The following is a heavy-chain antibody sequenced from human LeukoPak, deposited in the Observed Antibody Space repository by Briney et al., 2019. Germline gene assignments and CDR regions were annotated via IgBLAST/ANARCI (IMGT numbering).Heavy chain of an antibody. CDR3: ARSCGSTSCYYYYYYGMDV. Sequence: ASVKVSCKASGYTFTGYYMHWVRPAPGQGLEWMGWINPNSGGTNYAQKFQGRVTMTRDTSISTAYMELSRLRSDDTAVYYCARSCGSTSCYYYYYYGMDVWGQGTTVTASS. V-gene: IGHV1-2*02. J-gene: IGHJ6*02. CDR1: GYTFTGYY. CDR2: INPNSGGT. D-gene: IGHD2-2*01.